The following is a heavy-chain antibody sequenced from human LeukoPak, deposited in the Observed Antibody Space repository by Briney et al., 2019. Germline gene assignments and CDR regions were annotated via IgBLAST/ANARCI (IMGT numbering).Heavy chain of an antibody. CDR1: GFTFSSCW. D-gene: IGHD1-14*01. J-gene: IGHJ4*02. Sequence: PGGSLRLTCAASGFTFSSCWISWVRQAPGKGLEWVANIKQDGSEKYYVDSVKGRFTISRDNAKNSLYLQMNSLRAEDTAVYYCARDSPLRYYFDYWGQGTLVTVSS. CDR3: ARDSPLRYYFDY. CDR2: IKQDGSEK. V-gene: IGHV3-7*01.